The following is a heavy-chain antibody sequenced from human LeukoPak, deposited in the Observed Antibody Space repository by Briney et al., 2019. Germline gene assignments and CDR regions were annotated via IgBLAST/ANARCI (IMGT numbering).Heavy chain of an antibody. J-gene: IGHJ6*03. CDR2: INPSGGST. V-gene: IGHV1-46*01. Sequence: GASVKVSCKASGYTFTSYGISWVRQAPGQGLEWMGIINPSGGSTSYAQKFQGRVTMTRDTSTSTVYMELSSLRSEDTAVYYCAREGTYCGGDCFSYYYMDAWGKGTTVTISS. CDR1: GYTFTSYG. D-gene: IGHD2-21*02. CDR3: AREGTYCGGDCFSYYYMDA.